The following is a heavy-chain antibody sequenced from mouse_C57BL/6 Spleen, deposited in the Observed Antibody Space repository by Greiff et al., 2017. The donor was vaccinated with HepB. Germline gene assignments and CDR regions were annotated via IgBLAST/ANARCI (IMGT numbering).Heavy chain of an antibody. CDR2: IDPSDSYT. J-gene: IGHJ2*01. CDR3: ARKVLLRSDYFDY. Sequence: QVQLQQPGAELVMPGASVKLSCKASGYTFTSYWMHWVKQRPGPGLEWIGEIDPSDSYTNYNQKFKGKSTLTVDKSSSTAYRQLSSLTSEDSAVYYCARKVLLRSDYFDYWGQGTTLTVSS. D-gene: IGHD1-1*01. CDR1: GYTFTSYW. V-gene: IGHV1-69*01.